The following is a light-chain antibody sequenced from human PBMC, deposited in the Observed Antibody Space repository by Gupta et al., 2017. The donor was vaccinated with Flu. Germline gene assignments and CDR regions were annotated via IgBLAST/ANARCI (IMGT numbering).Light chain of an antibody. CDR3: GTWDTSLSAWV. J-gene: IGLJ3*02. CDR1: SSNIGSHY. Sequence: QSVLTQPPSVSAAPGQKVTISCSGSSSNIGSHYVSWYQQLPGTAPKLLIFENNKRPSGIPDRFSGSKSDTSATLGITGLQTGDEADYYCGTWDTSLSAWVFGGGTKLTVL. CDR2: ENN. V-gene: IGLV1-51*02.